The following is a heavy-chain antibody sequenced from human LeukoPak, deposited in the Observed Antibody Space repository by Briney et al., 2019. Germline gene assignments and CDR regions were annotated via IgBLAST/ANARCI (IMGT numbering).Heavy chain of an antibody. CDR2: IIPIFGTA. CDR1: GGTFSSYA. Sequence: ASVKVSCKASGGTFSSYAIGWVRQAPGQGLEWMGGIIPIFGTANYAQKFQGRVTITTDESTSTAYMELSSLRSEDTAVYYCARDRALIDSGYDGNWFDPWGQGTLVTVSS. J-gene: IGHJ5*02. CDR3: ARDRALIDSGYDGNWFDP. V-gene: IGHV1-69*05. D-gene: IGHD5-12*01.